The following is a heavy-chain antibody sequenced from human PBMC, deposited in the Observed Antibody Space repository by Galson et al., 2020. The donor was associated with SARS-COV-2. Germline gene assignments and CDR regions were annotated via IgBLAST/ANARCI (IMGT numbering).Heavy chain of an antibody. D-gene: IGHD3-10*01. Sequence: ASETLSLTCDVSGDSISTTIWWSWVRQPPGKGLEWVGEISNSGSTNYNPSLKNRFTISLGKSKNQFSLKLTSVTAADTAVYYCARPYYGSGSFPAFDYWGQGTLVTVSS. CDR3: ARPYYGSGSFPAFDY. J-gene: IGHJ4*02. CDR1: GDSISTTIW. V-gene: IGHV4-4*02. CDR2: ISNSGST.